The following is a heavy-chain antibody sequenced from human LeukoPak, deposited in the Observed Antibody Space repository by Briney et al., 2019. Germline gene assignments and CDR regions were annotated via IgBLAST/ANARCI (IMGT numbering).Heavy chain of an antibody. CDR2: INPNSGGT. V-gene: IGHV1-2*02. CDR1: GYTFTGYY. CDR3: ARVGVAAAGYPFDY. J-gene: IGHJ4*02. D-gene: IGHD6-13*01. Sequence: ASVKVSCKACGYTFTGYYMHWVRQAPGQGLEWMGWINPNSGGTNYAQKFQGRVTMTRDTSISTAYMELSRLRSDDTAVYYCARVGVAAAGYPFDYWGQGTLVTVSS.